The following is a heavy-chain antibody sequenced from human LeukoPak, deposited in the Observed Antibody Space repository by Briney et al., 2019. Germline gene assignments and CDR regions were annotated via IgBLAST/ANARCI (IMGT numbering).Heavy chain of an antibody. D-gene: IGHD3-3*01. J-gene: IGHJ4*02. CDR3: ARDGGYDFWSGYCDY. CDR1: GLTFSSYA. Sequence: GGSLRLSCAASGLTFSSYAMHWVRQAPGEGLEWVAVISYDGSNKYYADSVKGRFTISRDNSKNTLYLQMNSLRAEDTAVYYCARDGGYDFWSGYCDYWGQGTLVTVSS. CDR2: ISYDGSNK. V-gene: IGHV3-30-3*01.